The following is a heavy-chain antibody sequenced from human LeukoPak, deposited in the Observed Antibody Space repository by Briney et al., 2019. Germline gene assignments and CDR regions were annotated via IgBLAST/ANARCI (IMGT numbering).Heavy chain of an antibody. CDR1: GFTFSSYA. CDR2: ISGSGGNT. D-gene: IGHD5-24*01. Sequence: GGSLRLSCAASGFTFSSYAMSWVRQAPGEGLEWVSAISGSGGNTYYADSVKGRFTISRDNSKNTLYLQMNSLRAEDTAVYYCAKDLRDGYNLRTSLGYWGQGTLVTVSS. V-gene: IGHV3-23*01. J-gene: IGHJ4*02. CDR3: AKDLRDGYNLRTSLGY.